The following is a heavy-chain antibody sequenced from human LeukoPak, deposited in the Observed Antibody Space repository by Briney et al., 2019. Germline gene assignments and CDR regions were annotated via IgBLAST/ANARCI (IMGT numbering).Heavy chain of an antibody. D-gene: IGHD2/OR15-2a*01. CDR1: GYTFTGYY. Sequence: ASVKVSCKASGYTFTGYYMHWVRQAPGQGLEWMGRINPNSGGTNYAQKFQGRVTMTRDTSISTAYMELSRLRSDDTAVYYCARGVLWSILYYYYYMDVWGKGTTVTVSS. V-gene: IGHV1-2*06. CDR2: INPNSGGT. J-gene: IGHJ6*03. CDR3: ARGVLWSILYYYYYMDV.